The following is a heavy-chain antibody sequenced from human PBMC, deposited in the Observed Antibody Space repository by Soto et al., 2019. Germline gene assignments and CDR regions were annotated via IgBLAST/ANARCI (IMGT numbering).Heavy chain of an antibody. J-gene: IGHJ4*02. D-gene: IGHD1-26*01. V-gene: IGHV3-30-3*01. Sequence: GGSLRLSCAASGFTFNSFTMHWVRQAPGKGLEWVAVISHDGSHKYSADSVKGRFTISRDNSKNTLYLQMNSLRAEDTAVYYCARGPSGSLFDLWGQGTLVTGSS. CDR3: ARGPSGSLFDL. CDR1: GFTFNSFT. CDR2: ISHDGSHK.